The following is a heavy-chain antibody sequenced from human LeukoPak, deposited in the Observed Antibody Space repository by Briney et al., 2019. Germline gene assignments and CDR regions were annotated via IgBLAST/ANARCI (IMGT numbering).Heavy chain of an antibody. V-gene: IGHV1-46*01. Sequence: ASVKVSCKASGYTFTSYYMHWVRQAPGQGLEWMGIINPSGGSTSYAQKFQGRVTMTRDMSTSTVYMELSSLRSEDTAVYYRARDISPSLFDYWGQGTLVTVSS. J-gene: IGHJ4*02. CDR3: ARDISPSLFDY. CDR1: GYTFTSYY. CDR2: INPSGGST.